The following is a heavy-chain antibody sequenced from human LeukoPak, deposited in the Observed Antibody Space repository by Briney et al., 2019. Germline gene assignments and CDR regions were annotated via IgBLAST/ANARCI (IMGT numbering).Heavy chain of an antibody. CDR2: IKQDGSEE. CDR1: GFTFSSYW. V-gene: IGHV3-7*01. D-gene: IGHD1-26*01. CDR3: ARGSSAGASLRHDY. Sequence: GGSLRLSCAASGFTFSSYWMSWVRQVPGKGLEWVANIKQDGSEENFVDSVKGRFTISRDNAKKSLYLQMNSLRAEDTAVYYCARGSSAGASLRHDYWGQGTLVTVSS. J-gene: IGHJ4*02.